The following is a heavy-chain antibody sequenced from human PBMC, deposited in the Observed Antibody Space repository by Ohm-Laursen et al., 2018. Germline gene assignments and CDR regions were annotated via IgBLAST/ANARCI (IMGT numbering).Heavy chain of an antibody. D-gene: IGHD3-9*01. V-gene: IGHV1-8*01. CDR2: MNPNSGNT. CDR3: ARDFEWATDV. CDR1: GYTFTSYD. J-gene: IGHJ6*02. Sequence: ASVKVSCKASGYTFTSYDINWVRQATGQGLEWMGWMNPNSGNTGYAQKFQGRVTMTKDRSTSTVYMELSSLRSDDTAVYYCARDFEWATDVWGQGTLVTVSS.